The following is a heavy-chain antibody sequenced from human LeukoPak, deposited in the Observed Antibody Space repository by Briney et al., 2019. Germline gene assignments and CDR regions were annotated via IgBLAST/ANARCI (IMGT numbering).Heavy chain of an antibody. J-gene: IGHJ4*02. CDR1: GFTFSSYG. CDR2: IWYDGTDK. Sequence: GRSLRLSCAAFGFTFSSYGMHWVRQAPGKGLEWVAAIWYDGTDKKYADSVKGRFTISRDNSKNTLDLEMNSLRAEDTAVYYCARVKDCSGGSCLNNYFDYWGQGTLVTVSS. CDR3: ARVKDCSGGSCLNNYFDY. V-gene: IGHV3-33*01. D-gene: IGHD2-15*01.